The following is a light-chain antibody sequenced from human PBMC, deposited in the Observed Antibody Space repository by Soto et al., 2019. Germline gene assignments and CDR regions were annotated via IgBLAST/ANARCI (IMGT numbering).Light chain of an antibody. Sequence: QSALTQPASVSGSPGQSITISCTGTSSDIGGYNFVSWYQQHPGKAPKLMIYEVTNRPSGVSYRFSGSKSGNTASLTISGPQAEDEADYYCSSYTSSSTLGIFGTGTKVTVL. V-gene: IGLV2-14*01. CDR3: SSYTSSSTLGI. CDR1: SSDIGGYNF. J-gene: IGLJ1*01. CDR2: EVT.